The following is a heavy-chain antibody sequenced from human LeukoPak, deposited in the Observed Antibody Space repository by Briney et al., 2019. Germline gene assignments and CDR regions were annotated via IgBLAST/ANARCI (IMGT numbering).Heavy chain of an antibody. V-gene: IGHV1-69*06. D-gene: IGHD6-19*01. CDR3: ASRSSGWPAPGYYYGMDV. CDR1: GGTFSSYA. J-gene: IGHJ6*04. CDR2: IIPIFGTA. Sequence: GSSVKVSCKASGGTFSSYAISWVRQAPGQGLEWMGGIIPIFGTANYAQKFQGRVTITADKSTSTAYMELSSLRSEDTAVYYCASRSSGWPAPGYYYGMDVWGKGTTVTVSS.